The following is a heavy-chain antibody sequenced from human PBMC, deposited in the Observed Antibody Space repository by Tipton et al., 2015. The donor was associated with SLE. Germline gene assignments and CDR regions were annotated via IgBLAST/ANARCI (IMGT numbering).Heavy chain of an antibody. Sequence: TLSLTCTVSGGSISSYYWSWIRQPPGKGLEWIGYIYYSGSTNYNPSLKSRVTISVDTSKNQFSLKLSSVTAADTAVYYCARDPQPADAFDIWGQGTIVAVSS. CDR2: IYYSGST. D-gene: IGHD6-13*01. J-gene: IGHJ3*02. V-gene: IGHV4-59*01. CDR3: ARDPQPADAFDI. CDR1: GGSISSYY.